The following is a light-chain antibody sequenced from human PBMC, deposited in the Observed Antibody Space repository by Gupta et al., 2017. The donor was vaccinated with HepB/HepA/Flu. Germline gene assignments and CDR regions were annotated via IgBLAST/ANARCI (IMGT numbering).Light chain of an antibody. Sequence: QMNQPPSSLSASLGDRVTITCRASQGISNSLAWSQQKPGKAPKSLIYAASSVQRGVPSRFRGSGSGTDFTLTISSLQPEDFATYYCQQDNSLPRTFGQGTRVEIK. CDR2: AAS. CDR1: QGISNS. J-gene: IGKJ1*01. V-gene: IGKV1-16*01. CDR3: QQDNSLPRT.